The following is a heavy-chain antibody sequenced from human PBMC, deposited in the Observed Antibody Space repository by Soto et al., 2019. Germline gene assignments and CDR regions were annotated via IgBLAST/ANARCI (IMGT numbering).Heavy chain of an antibody. CDR2: IYYRGST. CDR1: GGSISSYY. J-gene: IGHJ4*02. Sequence: SETLSLTCTVSGGSISSYYWTWIRQPPGKGLEWIGYIYYRGSTNYNPSLKSRVTISVDTSKNQFSLKLSSVTAADTAVYYCARRYGGNLDYWGQGTLVTVSS. D-gene: IGHD1-26*01. V-gene: IGHV4-59*08. CDR3: ARRYGGNLDY.